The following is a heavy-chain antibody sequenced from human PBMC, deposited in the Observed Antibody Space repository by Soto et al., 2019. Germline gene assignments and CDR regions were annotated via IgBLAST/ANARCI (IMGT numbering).Heavy chain of an antibody. V-gene: IGHV4-31*03. CDR1: GGSISSGDYY. Sequence: QVQLQESGPGLVKPSQTLSLTCTVSGGSISSGDYYWSWIRQHPGKGLEWIGYIYYSGSTYYNPSLKSRVTISVDTSKNQFFLKLSSVTAADTAVYYCARDRPMVRGYYYGMDVWGQGTTVTVSS. CDR2: IYYSGST. D-gene: IGHD3-10*01. J-gene: IGHJ6*02. CDR3: ARDRPMVRGYYYGMDV.